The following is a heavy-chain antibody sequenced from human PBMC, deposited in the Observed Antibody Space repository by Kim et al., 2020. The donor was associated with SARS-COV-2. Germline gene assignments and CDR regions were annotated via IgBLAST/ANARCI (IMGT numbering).Heavy chain of an antibody. CDR2: INHSGST. J-gene: IGHJ5*02. Sequence: SETLSLTCAVYGGSFSGYYWSWIRQPPGKGLEWIGEINHSGSTNYNPSLKSRVTISVDTSKNQFSLKLSSVTAADTAVYYCARGPPRALHCSSTSCYRGGGRWFDPWGQGTLVTVSS. V-gene: IGHV4-34*01. D-gene: IGHD2-2*01. CDR1: GGSFSGYY. CDR3: ARGPPRALHCSSTSCYRGGGRWFDP.